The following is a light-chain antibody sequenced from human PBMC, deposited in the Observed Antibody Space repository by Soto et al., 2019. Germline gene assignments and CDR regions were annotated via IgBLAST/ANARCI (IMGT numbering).Light chain of an antibody. CDR3: SSYAGSPYYV. CDR2: EVT. J-gene: IGLJ1*01. Sequence: QSALTQPPSASGSPGQSVTISCTGTSSDVGGYNYVSWYLQHPGTAPKLLICEVTKRPSGVPDRFSGSKSGNTASLTVSGLQAEDEADYYCSSYAGSPYYVFGTGTKLTVL. CDR1: SSDVGGYNY. V-gene: IGLV2-8*01.